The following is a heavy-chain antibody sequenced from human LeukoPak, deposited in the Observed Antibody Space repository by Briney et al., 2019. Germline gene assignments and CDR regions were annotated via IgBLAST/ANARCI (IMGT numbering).Heavy chain of an antibody. J-gene: IGHJ6*02. CDR3: ARSVATTYGLDV. V-gene: IGHV1-69*04. D-gene: IGHD5-12*01. CDR2: IIPILGIA. CDR1: RGTVSSYA. Sequence: SVRASCTASRGTVSSYAIRWVRRAPGHGLEWMGRIIPILGIAHYAQKFQGRVTTTADKSTSTAHLELSSRSYDDTAEYYCARSVATTYGLDVWGQGTTVTVSS.